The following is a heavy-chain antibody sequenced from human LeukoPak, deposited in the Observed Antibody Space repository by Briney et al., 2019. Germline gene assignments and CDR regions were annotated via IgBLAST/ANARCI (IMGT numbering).Heavy chain of an antibody. Sequence: SETLSLTCTVSGGSISSYYWSWIRQPPGKGLEWIGYIYYSGSTNYNPSLKSRVTISVDTSKNQFSLRLSSVTAADTAVYYCASSMVRGVIANWGQGTLVTVSS. CDR2: IYYSGST. CDR1: GGSISSYY. D-gene: IGHD3-10*01. V-gene: IGHV4-59*01. J-gene: IGHJ4*02. CDR3: ASSMVRGVIAN.